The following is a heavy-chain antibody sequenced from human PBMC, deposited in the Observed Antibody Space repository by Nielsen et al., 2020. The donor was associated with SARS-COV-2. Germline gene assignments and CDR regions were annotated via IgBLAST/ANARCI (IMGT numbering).Heavy chain of an antibody. D-gene: IGHD5/OR15-5a*01. Sequence: SETLSLTCTVSGGSISSSSYYWGWIRQPPGKGLEWIGSIYYSGSTYYNPSLKSRVTISVDTSKNQFSLKLSSVTAADTAVYYCAVGSRWFDPWGQGTLVTVSS. J-gene: IGHJ5*02. CDR1: GGSISSSSYY. V-gene: IGHV4-39*01. CDR2: IYYSGST. CDR3: AVGSRWFDP.